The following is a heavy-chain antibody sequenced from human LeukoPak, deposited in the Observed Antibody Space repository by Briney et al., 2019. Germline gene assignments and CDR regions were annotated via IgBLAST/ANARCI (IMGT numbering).Heavy chain of an antibody. CDR2: IRSKTDGGTT. Sequence: PGGSLGFSCEAPGFTFIKANLSWVGKAPGKGLEWVGRIRSKTDGGTTDYAAPVKGRFTISRDDSKNTLYLQMNSLKTEDTAVYYCATDPVSTYWGQGTLVTVSS. CDR1: GFTFIKAN. J-gene: IGHJ4*02. V-gene: IGHV3-15*01. CDR3: ATDPVSTY. D-gene: IGHD3-16*02.